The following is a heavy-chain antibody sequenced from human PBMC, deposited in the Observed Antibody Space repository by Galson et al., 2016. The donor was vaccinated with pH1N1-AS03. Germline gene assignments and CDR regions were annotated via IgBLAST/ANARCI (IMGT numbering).Heavy chain of an antibody. Sequence: QVQLQESGPGLVKPSETLSLTCSVSGDSIGTYYWTWIRQPPGKGLDRIGYISNRGSTNSNPSLKSRGTISVDTSKNHLSLKLTSVTAADTAVYYCARGAAGPLDPWGQGTLVTVSS. V-gene: IGHV4-59*01. J-gene: IGHJ5*02. D-gene: IGHD6-25*01. CDR3: ARGAAGPLDP. CDR2: ISNRGST. CDR1: GDSIGTYY.